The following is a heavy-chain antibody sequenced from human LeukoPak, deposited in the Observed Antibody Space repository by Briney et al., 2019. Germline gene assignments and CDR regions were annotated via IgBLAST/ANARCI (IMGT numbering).Heavy chain of an antibody. V-gene: IGHV3-30*02. CDR2: IRYDGSNK. CDR1: GFTFSSYG. CDR3: ARSVIMDNWFDP. Sequence: GGSLRLSCAASGFTFSSYGMHWVRQAPGKGLEWVAFIRYDGSNKYYADSVKGRFTISRDNAKNSLYLQMNSLRAEDTAVYYCARSVIMDNWFDPWGQGTLVTVSS. D-gene: IGHD2/OR15-2a*01. J-gene: IGHJ5*02.